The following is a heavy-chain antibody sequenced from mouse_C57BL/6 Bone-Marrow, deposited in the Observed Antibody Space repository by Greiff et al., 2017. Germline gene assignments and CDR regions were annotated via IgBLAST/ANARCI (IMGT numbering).Heavy chain of an antibody. CDR1: GYAFTNYL. J-gene: IGHJ2*01. CDR3: ARGGFDY. CDR2: INPGSGGT. V-gene: IGHV1-54*01. Sequence: VQLQQPGAELVRPGTSVKLSCKASGYAFTNYLIEWVKQRPGQGLEWIGVINPGSGGTNYNEKFKGKATLTADKSSSTAYMQLSSLTSEDSAVYFCARGGFDYWGQGTTLTVSS.